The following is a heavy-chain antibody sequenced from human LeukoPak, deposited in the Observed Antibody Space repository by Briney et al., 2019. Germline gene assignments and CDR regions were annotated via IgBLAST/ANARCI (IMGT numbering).Heavy chain of an antibody. Sequence: ASVKLSCTASGYTFTSYSISLVRQAPGQGLEWMGWISAYNGNTNKAQTLQGRVTMTTDTSTSTAYMELRSLRSDDTAVYYCARDARFDYRGQGTLVTVSS. CDR1: GYTFTSYS. J-gene: IGHJ4*02. CDR3: ARDARFDY. V-gene: IGHV1-18*01. CDR2: ISAYNGNT.